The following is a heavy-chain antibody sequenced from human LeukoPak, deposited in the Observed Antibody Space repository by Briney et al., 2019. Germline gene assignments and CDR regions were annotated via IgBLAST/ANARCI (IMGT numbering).Heavy chain of an antibody. CDR1: GYKFNAYW. CDR3: ARPNITSYYDSRGYDAFDV. V-gene: IGHV5-51*01. CDR2: IYPDDSDT. D-gene: IGHD3-22*01. Sequence: PGESLKISCKGSGYKFNAYWIAWVRQMPGKGLEWMGIIYPDDSDTRYSPSFQGQVTTSADKSVSIAYLQWSSLKASDTAMYYCARPNITSYYDSRGYDAFDVWGQGTMVIVSS. J-gene: IGHJ3*01.